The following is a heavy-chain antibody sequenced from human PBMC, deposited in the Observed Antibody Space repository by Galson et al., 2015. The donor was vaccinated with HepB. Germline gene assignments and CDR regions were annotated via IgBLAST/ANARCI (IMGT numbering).Heavy chain of an antibody. V-gene: IGHV3-64D*06. CDR1: GFTFSSYA. Sequence: SLRLSCAASGFTFSSYAMHWVRQAPGKGLEYVSALSSNGGSTYYADSVKGRFTISRDNSKNTLYLQMSSLRAEDTAVYYCVKDWLSGGPTTYYYYGMDVWGQGTTVTVSS. J-gene: IGHJ6*02. D-gene: IGHD2-15*01. CDR3: VKDWLSGGPTTYYYYGMDV. CDR2: LSSNGGST.